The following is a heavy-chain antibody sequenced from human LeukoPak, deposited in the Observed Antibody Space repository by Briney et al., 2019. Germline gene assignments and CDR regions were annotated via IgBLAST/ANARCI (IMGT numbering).Heavy chain of an antibody. D-gene: IGHD5-18*01. J-gene: IGHJ4*02. CDR3: ASGTDTAMVFLDY. V-gene: IGHV1-69*04. Sequence: ASVKVSCKASGGTFSSYAISWVRQAPGQGLEWMGRIIPILGIANYAQKFQGRVMITADKSTSTAYMELSSLRSEDTAVYYCASGTDTAMVFLDYWGQGTLVTVSS. CDR2: IIPILGIA. CDR1: GGTFSSYA.